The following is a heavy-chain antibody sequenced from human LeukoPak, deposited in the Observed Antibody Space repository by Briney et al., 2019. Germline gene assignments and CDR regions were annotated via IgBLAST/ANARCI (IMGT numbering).Heavy chain of an antibody. J-gene: IGHJ6*03. Sequence: SETLSLTCTVSGGSISSYYWSWIRQPAGKGLEWIGRLHTGGITNYNPSLKSRVTMSVDTSKNQFSLKLRSVTAADTAVYYCVKSDCSTTSCYGYNYYMDVWGKGTTVTVSS. CDR2: LHTGGIT. V-gene: IGHV4-4*07. CDR1: GGSISSYY. D-gene: IGHD2-2*01. CDR3: VKSDCSTTSCYGYNYYMDV.